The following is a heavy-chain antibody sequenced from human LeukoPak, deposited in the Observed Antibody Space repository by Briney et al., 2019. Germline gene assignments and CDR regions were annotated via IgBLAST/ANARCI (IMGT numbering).Heavy chain of an antibody. D-gene: IGHD2-15*01. CDR2: ISGSGVNT. CDR3: AKRGPGYCSGGGCYTWFDP. CDR1: GFTFSTYA. J-gene: IGHJ5*02. Sequence: GGSLRLSRAASGFTFSTYAMTWVRQAPGKGLEWVSAISGSGVNTYYADSVKGRFTISRDNSRNTLYLQMTSLRAEDTALYYCAKRGPGYCSGGGCYTWFDPWGQGTLVTVSS. V-gene: IGHV3-23*01.